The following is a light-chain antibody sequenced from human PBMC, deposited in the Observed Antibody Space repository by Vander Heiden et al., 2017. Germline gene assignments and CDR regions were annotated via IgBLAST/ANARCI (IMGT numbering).Light chain of an antibody. V-gene: IGKV1-5*03. CDR3: QQENSYSIA. J-gene: IGKJ5*01. Sequence: DIPMTPFPSTLSASVGDRVTITCRASQSISSWLAWYQQKPGKAPKLLIYKASSLESGVPSRFSGSGSGTEFTLTISILQPDDFATYYCQQENSYSIAFGPGTLMEIK. CDR2: KAS. CDR1: QSISSW.